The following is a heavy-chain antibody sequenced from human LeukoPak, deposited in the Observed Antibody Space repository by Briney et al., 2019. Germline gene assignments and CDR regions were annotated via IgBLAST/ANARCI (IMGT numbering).Heavy chain of an antibody. V-gene: IGHV4-38-2*02. D-gene: IGHD5-12*01. Sequence: PSETLSLTCTVSGYSISSGYYWGWIRQPPGKGLEWIGSIYHSGSTYYNPSLKSRVTISVDTSKNQFSLKLSSVTAADTAVYYCARDGSYSGYDYADYWGQGTLVTVSS. CDR2: IYHSGST. CDR1: GYSISSGYY. CDR3: ARDGSYSGYDYADY. J-gene: IGHJ4*02.